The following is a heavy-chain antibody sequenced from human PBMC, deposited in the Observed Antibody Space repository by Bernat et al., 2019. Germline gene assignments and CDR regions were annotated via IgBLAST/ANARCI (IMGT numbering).Heavy chain of an antibody. CDR3: TGGSLYYFDY. V-gene: IGHV3-73*01. Sequence: EVQLVESGGGLVQPGGSLKLSCAASGFTFSGSAMHWVRQASGKGLEWVGRIRSKANSYATAYAASVKGRFTISRDDSKNTAYLQMNSLKTEGTAVYCCTGGSLYYFDYWGQGTLVTVAS. CDR1: GFTFSGSA. D-gene: IGHD3-16*01. J-gene: IGHJ4*02. CDR2: IRSKANSYAT.